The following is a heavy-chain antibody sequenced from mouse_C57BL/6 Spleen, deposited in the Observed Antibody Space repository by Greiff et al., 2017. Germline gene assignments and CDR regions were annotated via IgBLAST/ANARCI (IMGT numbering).Heavy chain of an antibody. V-gene: IGHV1-55*01. J-gene: IGHJ2*01. CDR3: ARADDYDVGNYFDY. Sequence: VKLQQPGAELVKPGASVKMSCKASGYTFTSYWITWVKQRPGQGLEWIGDIYPGSGSTNYNEKFKSKATLTVDTSSSTDYMQLSSLTSEDAAVYYCARADDYDVGNYFDYWGQGTTLTVSS. CDR1: GYTFTSYW. CDR2: IYPGSGST. D-gene: IGHD2-4*01.